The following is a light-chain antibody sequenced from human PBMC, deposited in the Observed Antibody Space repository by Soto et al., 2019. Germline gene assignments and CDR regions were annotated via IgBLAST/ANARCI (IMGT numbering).Light chain of an antibody. CDR2: KAS. V-gene: IGKV1-5*03. CDR1: QNIGRW. J-gene: IGKJ1*01. Sequence: DMQMTQSPSTVSASVGERVTITCRASQNIGRWLAWYQQQPGKAPKLLIYKASTLESGVPSRFSGSGSGTDFTLTINSLQPDDFATYYCQQHDNLRTFGQGTKVDIK. CDR3: QQHDNLRT.